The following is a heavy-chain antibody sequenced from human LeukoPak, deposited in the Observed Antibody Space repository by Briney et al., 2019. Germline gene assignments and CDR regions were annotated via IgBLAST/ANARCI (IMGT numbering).Heavy chain of an antibody. CDR2: VNSQGSST. CDR3: VSTVDYWYFDL. D-gene: IGHD6-19*01. CDR1: GFTFSSHW. V-gene: IGHV3-74*01. J-gene: IGHJ2*01. Sequence: PGGSLRLSSAASGFTFSSHWMHWVRQPPGKGLMWVSRVNSQGSSTTYADSVKGRFTISRDNAKNTLYLQINSLRAEDTAVYYCVSTVDYWYFDLWGRGTLVTVSS.